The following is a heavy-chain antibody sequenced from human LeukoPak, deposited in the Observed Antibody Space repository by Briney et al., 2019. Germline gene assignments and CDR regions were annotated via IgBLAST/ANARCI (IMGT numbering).Heavy chain of an antibody. CDR2: ISGSGGST. CDR3: AKDPLAARPNWFDP. J-gene: IGHJ5*02. CDR1: GFAFSSSA. Sequence: PGGSLRLSCSASGFAFSSSAMSWVRQAPGKGLEWVSAISGSGGSTYYADSVKGRFTISRDNSKNTLYLQMNSLRAEDTAVYYCAKDPLAARPNWFDPWGQGTLVTVSS. V-gene: IGHV3-23*01. D-gene: IGHD6-6*01.